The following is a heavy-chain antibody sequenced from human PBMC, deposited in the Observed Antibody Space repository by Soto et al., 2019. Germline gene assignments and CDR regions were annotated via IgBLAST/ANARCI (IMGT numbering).Heavy chain of an antibody. V-gene: IGHV3-21*01. CDR1: GFAFGSYT. Sequence: PWGSLILACAASGFAFGSYTMNWVRQAPGKGLEWVSSISSGSGYIYYADSVKGRFTISRDNAKNSLSLHMNSLRAEDTAVYYCARDRPYGDHAPDYWGQGTLVTVSS. J-gene: IGHJ4*02. CDR3: ARDRPYGDHAPDY. D-gene: IGHD4-17*01. CDR2: ISSGSGYI.